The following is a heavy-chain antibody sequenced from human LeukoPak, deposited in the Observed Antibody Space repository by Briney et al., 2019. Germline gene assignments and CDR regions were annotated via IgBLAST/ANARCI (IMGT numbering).Heavy chain of an antibody. CDR3: ARGSYLYDILAGKHWFDP. V-gene: IGHV1-18*01. D-gene: IGHD3-9*01. Sequence: GASVKVSCTASGYTFTSYGISWVRQAPGQGLEWMGCISAYNGNTNYAQKLQGRVTMTTDTSTSTAYMELRSLRSDDTAVYYCARGSYLYDILAGKHWFDPWGQGTLVTVSS. J-gene: IGHJ5*02. CDR1: GYTFTSYG. CDR2: ISAYNGNT.